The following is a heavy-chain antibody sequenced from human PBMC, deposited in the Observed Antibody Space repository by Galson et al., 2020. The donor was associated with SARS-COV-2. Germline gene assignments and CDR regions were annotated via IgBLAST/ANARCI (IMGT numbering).Heavy chain of an antibody. Sequence: GGSLRLSCEAPGSTFSSFWFSWVRQAPGKGLDWVANIQQDGGEKYYVASVKGRFTISRDNAKNSLYLQMNSLRAEETAVYYCARGAWGLTMVVPLRHWGQGTLGTVPS. D-gene: IGHD4-17*01. J-gene: IGHJ1*01. CDR1: GSTFSSFW. CDR2: IQQDGGEK. CDR3: ARGAWGLTMVVPLRH. V-gene: IGHV3-7*01.